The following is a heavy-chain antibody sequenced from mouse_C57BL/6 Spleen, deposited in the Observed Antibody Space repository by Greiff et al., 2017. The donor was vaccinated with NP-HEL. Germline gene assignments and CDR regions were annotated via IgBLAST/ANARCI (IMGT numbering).Heavy chain of an antibody. CDR3: ARDGAPFDY. CDR2: ISDGGSYT. CDR1: GFTFTSYA. V-gene: IGHV5-4*01. Sequence: DVMLVESGGGLVKPGGSLKLSCAASGFTFTSYAMSWVRQTPEKRLEWVATISDGGSYTYYPDNVKGRFTISRDNAKNNLYLQMGHLKSEDTAMCYCARDGAPFDYWGQGTTLTVSS. J-gene: IGHJ2*01.